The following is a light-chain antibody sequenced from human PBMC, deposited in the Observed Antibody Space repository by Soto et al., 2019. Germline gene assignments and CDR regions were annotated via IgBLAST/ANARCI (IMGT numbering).Light chain of an antibody. CDR3: SSYTPSSTYV. J-gene: IGLJ1*01. CDR1: SSEVGGYNY. Sequence: QSVLTQPASVSGSPVQSITISCTGTSSEVGGYNYVSWYQQHPGKAPKLMIYDVSNRPSGVSNRFSGFKSGNTASLTISGLHAEDEADYYCSSYTPSSTYVSGTGTKVTVL. CDR2: DVS. V-gene: IGLV2-14*03.